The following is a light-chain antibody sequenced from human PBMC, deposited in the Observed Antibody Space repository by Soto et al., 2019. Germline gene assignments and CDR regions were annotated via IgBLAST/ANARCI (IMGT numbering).Light chain of an antibody. V-gene: IGKV1-5*03. CDR2: ETS. J-gene: IGKJ4*01. Sequence: IQMTQSPSTLSASLGDRLTITFRASQRIRGLLGWYQQKPGKAPKLLIYETSNLQSGVPSRFSGSGSATDFTLTISGLQPDDFATYYCEQYSAYPITFGGGTKLDIK. CDR1: QRIRGL. CDR3: EQYSAYPIT.